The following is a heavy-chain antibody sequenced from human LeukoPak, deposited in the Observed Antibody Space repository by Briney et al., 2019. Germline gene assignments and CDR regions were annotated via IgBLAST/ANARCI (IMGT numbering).Heavy chain of an antibody. CDR3: ARVVGLTGYSSSWYSGYYYYMDV. D-gene: IGHD6-13*01. CDR2: IIPIFGTT. J-gene: IGHJ6*03. Sequence: ASVKVSCKASGGTFSSYAISWVRQAPGQGLEWMGGIIPIFGTTNYAQKFQDRVTITADKSTSTAYMELSSLRSEDTAVYYCARVVGLTGYSSSWYSGYYYYMDVWGKGTTVTVSS. CDR1: GGTFSSYA. V-gene: IGHV1-69*06.